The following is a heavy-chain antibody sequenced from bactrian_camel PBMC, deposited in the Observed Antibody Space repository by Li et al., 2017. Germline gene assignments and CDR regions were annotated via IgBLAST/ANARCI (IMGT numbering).Heavy chain of an antibody. D-gene: IGHD7*01. CDR2: IDSDGST. V-gene: IGHV3S53*01. CDR1: GYTAVINY. Sequence: HVQLVESGGESVQAGGSLRLSCAASGYTAVINYMGWIRAAEGKDREVIAAIDSDGSTSYADTVKGRFTISKDNTRNTLYLQMNNLTPEDTGKYFCTAGEPRGGSCLLEYSDYWDPGHRL. J-gene: IGHJ4*01.